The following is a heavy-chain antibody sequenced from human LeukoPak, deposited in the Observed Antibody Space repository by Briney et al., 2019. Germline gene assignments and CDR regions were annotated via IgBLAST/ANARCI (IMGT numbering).Heavy chain of an antibody. J-gene: IGHJ2*01. CDR2: IYSGGST. V-gene: IGHV3-53*01. Sequence: QPGGSLRLSCAASGFTVSSSYMSWVRQAPAKGLEWVSVIYSGGSTYYADSVKGRFTISRDNSKNTLYFEMNSLRAEDTAVYYCARTGVVRGVIYWYFDLWGRGTLVTVSS. CDR1: GFTVSSSY. CDR3: ARTGVVRGVIYWYFDL. D-gene: IGHD3-10*01.